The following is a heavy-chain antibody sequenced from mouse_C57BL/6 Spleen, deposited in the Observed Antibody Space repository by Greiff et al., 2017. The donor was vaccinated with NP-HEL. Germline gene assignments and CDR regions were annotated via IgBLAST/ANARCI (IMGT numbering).Heavy chain of an antibody. CDR3: ARLYGYDGRAWFAY. Sequence: QVQLQQPGAELVRPGTSVKLSCKASGYTFTSYWMHWVKQRPGQGLEWIGVIDPSDSYTNYNQKFKGKATLTVDTSSSPAYMQLSSLTSEDSAVYYCARLYGYDGRAWFAYWGQGTLVTVSA. CDR2: IDPSDSYT. J-gene: IGHJ3*01. CDR1: GYTFTSYW. V-gene: IGHV1-59*01. D-gene: IGHD2-2*01.